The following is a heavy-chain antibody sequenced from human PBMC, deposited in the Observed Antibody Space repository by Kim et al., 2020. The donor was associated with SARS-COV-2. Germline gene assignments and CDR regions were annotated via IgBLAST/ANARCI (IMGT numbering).Heavy chain of an antibody. CDR2: ISSSSSYT. V-gene: IGHV3-11*05. Sequence: GGSLRLSCAASGFTFSDYYMSWIRQAPGKGLEWVSYISSSSSYTNYADSVKGRFTISRDNAKNSLYLQMNSLRAEDTAVYYCARDRWMYSSSWFDYWGQGTLVTVSS. CDR1: GFTFSDYY. J-gene: IGHJ4*02. CDR3: ARDRWMYSSSWFDY. D-gene: IGHD6-13*01.